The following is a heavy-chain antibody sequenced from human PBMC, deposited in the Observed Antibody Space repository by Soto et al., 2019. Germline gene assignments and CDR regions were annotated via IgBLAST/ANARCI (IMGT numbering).Heavy chain of an antibody. J-gene: IGHJ6*02. Sequence: ASVKFSCKASGYTFTSYDINWVRQATGQGLEWMGWMNPNSGNTGYAQKFQGRVTMTRNTSISTAYMELSSLRSEDTAVYYCASSRRRGIAAAGTSYYYGMDVWGQGTTVTVSS. V-gene: IGHV1-8*01. CDR3: ASSRRRGIAAAGTSYYYGMDV. CDR2: MNPNSGNT. D-gene: IGHD6-13*01. CDR1: GYTFTSYD.